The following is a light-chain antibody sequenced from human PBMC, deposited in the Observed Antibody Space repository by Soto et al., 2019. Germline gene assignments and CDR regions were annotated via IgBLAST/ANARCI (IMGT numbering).Light chain of an antibody. V-gene: IGKV4-1*01. Sequence: DIVMTQSPDSLAVSLGERATINCKSSQTVLSTSNSKNYVAWFQQRPGQPPKLLIYWASTRESGVPDRFSGSGSGTDFTLTISSLQAEDVAVYYCQQRSNWLTFGGGTKVEIK. CDR1: QTVLSTSNSKNY. J-gene: IGKJ4*01. CDR2: WAS. CDR3: QQRSNWLT.